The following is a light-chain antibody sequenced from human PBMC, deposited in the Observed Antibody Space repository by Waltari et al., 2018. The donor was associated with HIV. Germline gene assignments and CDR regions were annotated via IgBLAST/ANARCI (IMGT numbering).Light chain of an antibody. CDR1: SSNIGAGFD. J-gene: IGLJ1*01. V-gene: IGLV1-40*01. CDR2: GNS. Sequence: QSVLTQPPSVSGAPGQRITISCTGRSSNIGAGFDVPWYPQLPGKAPKVLIYGNSNRPSGVPDRFAGSKSGTSAALAITGLQADDEGDYYCQSYDSSLRGHVFGSGTRVTVL. CDR3: QSYDSSLRGHV.